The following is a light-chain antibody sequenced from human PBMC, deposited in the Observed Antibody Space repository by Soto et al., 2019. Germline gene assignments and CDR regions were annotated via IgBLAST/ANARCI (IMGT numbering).Light chain of an antibody. CDR1: QSISSW. CDR2: GVS. Sequence: TKSDSALSVYGKDRVSITCRARQSISSWLAWSKQKPGKATKLLIYGVSTLENGVPSRFSGSGSGTEFTLNICILQPDDFAVYYSQYYNNGSRTFRQGTKV. V-gene: IGKV1-5*03. J-gene: IGKJ1*01. CDR3: QYYNNGSRT.